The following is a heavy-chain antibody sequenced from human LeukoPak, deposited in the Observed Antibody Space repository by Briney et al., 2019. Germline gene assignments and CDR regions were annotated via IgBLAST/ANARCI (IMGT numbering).Heavy chain of an antibody. Sequence: PGGSLRLSCAASGFTFSSYEMNWVRQAPGKGLEWVSYISSSGSTIYYADSVKGRFTISRDNAKNSLYLQMNSLRAEDTGVYYCARAMVRGVAKHYYYYMDVWGKGTTVTISS. J-gene: IGHJ6*03. CDR1: GFTFSSYE. V-gene: IGHV3-48*03. CDR3: ARAMVRGVAKHYYYYMDV. D-gene: IGHD3-10*01. CDR2: ISSSGSTI.